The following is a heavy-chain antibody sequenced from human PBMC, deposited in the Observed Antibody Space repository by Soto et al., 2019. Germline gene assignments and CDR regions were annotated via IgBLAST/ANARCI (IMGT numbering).Heavy chain of an antibody. D-gene: IGHD4-17*01. J-gene: IGHJ4*02. CDR1: GYTFTTYY. V-gene: IGHV1-2*02. CDR2: INPNSGGK. Sequence: ASVKVSCKASGYTFTTYYIHWVRQAPGQGLEWMAWINPNSGGKNFAQKFQGRVTMTRDTSISTAYMELSSLRSDDTAVYYCARSTVVTPSPDYWGQGTLVTVSS. CDR3: ARSTVVTPSPDY.